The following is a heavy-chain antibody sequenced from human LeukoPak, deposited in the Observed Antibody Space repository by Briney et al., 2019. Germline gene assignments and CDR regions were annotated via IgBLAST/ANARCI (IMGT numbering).Heavy chain of an antibody. J-gene: IGHJ3*02. CDR3: ANLVVTEHDAFDT. V-gene: IGHV3-30*02. CDR2: IRYDGSNK. CDR1: GFTFSSYG. D-gene: IGHD2-21*02. Sequence: GGSLRLSCAASGFTFSSYGMHWVRQAPGKGLEWVAFIRYDGSNKYYADSVKGRFTISRDNSKNTLYLQMNSLRAEDTAVYYCANLVVTEHDAFDTWGRGTMVTVSS.